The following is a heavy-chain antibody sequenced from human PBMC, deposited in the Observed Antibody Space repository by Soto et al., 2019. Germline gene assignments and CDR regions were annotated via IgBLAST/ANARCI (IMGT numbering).Heavy chain of an antibody. V-gene: IGHV4-59*01. J-gene: IGHJ4*02. Sequence: SETLSLTCTVSGGSISSYYWSWIRQPPGKGLEWIGYIYYSGSTNYSPSLKSRVTIAVDTSKNHFSLKLSSVTAADTAVYYGARDQEYQLLFYWGKGTLVTVSS. D-gene: IGHD2-2*01. CDR1: GGSISSYY. CDR2: IYYSGST. CDR3: ARDQEYQLLFY.